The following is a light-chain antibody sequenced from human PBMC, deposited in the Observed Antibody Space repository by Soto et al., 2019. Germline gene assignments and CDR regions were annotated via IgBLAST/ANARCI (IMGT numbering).Light chain of an antibody. CDR1: QRVSSY. V-gene: IGKV3-11*01. Sequence: EIVLSQSPATLSLSPGERATVSCRASQRVSSYLACYQQKPGQAPRLLISDASNRATGIPARFSGSGSGTDFTLTISSLEPEEFAVYYCQHCSSWPLTFGGGTKVEIK. J-gene: IGKJ4*01. CDR3: QHCSSWPLT. CDR2: DAS.